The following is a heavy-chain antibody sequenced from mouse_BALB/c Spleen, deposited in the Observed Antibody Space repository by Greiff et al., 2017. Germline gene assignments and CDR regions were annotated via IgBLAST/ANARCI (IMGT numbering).Heavy chain of an antibody. CDR1: GYTFTSYW. D-gene: IGHD3-1*01. Sequence: QVHVKQSGAELAKPGASVKMSCKASGYTFTSYWMHWVKQRPGQGLEWIGYINPSTGYTEYNQKFKDKATLTADKSSSTAYMQLSSLTSEDSAVYYCARSGLLVDYWGQGTTLTVSS. CDR3: ARSGLLVDY. J-gene: IGHJ2*01. V-gene: IGHV1-7*01. CDR2: INPSTGYT.